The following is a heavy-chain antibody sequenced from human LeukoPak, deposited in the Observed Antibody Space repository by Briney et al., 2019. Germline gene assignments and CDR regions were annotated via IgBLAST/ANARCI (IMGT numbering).Heavy chain of an antibody. V-gene: IGHV3-30-3*01. Sequence: GGSLRLSCAASGFTFSNYFMHWVRQAPGKGLEWVADNGSHTFYVESVKGRFTISRDNSKNTLYLQMNCLGPEDTAVYFCARERQDTVIHSGAFDIWGQGTMVTVSS. D-gene: IGHD2-21*02. CDR2: NGSHT. J-gene: IGHJ3*02. CDR1: GFTFSNYF. CDR3: ARERQDTVIHSGAFDI.